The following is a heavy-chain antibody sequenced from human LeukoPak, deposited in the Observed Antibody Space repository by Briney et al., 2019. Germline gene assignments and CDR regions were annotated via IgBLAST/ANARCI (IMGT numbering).Heavy chain of an antibody. CDR3: ARARNYCSGGSCYYFDY. D-gene: IGHD2-15*01. V-gene: IGHV1-2*06. J-gene: IGHJ4*02. CDR2: INSNSGGT. CDR1: GYTITGYY. Sequence: ASVKVSCKASGYTITGYYMHWVRQAPGQGLEWMGRINSNSGGTNYAQKFQGRVTMTRDTSISTAYMELSRLRSDDTAVYYCARARNYCSGGSCYYFDYWGQGTLVTVSS.